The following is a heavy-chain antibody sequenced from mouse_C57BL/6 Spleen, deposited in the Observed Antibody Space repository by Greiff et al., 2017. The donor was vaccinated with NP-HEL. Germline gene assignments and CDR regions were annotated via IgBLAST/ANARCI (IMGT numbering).Heavy chain of an antibody. V-gene: IGHV2-5*01. J-gene: IGHJ4*01. CDR1: GFSLTSYG. D-gene: IGHD1-1*01. Sequence: VQLVESGPGLVQPSQSLSITCTVSGFSLTSYGVHWVRQSPGKGLEWLGVIWRGGSTDYNAAFMSRLSITKDNSKSQVFFKMNSLQADDTAIYYCAKGEITTVVPYAMDYWGQGTSVTVSS. CDR3: AKGEITTVVPYAMDY. CDR2: IWRGGST.